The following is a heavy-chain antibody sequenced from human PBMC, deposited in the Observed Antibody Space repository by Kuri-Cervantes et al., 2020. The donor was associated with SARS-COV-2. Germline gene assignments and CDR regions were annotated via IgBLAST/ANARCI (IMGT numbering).Heavy chain of an antibody. CDR2: INHTGST. J-gene: IGHJ4*02. D-gene: IGHD2-21*01. Sequence: ESLKISCAVYGGSFSGYYWGWIRQPPGKGLEWIGEINHTGSTNYNPSLKSRVTISAVTSKNQFSLKVNSVTAADSAMYYCARVPATGPVAGGFDYWCLG. V-gene: IGHV4-34*01. CDR3: ARVPATGPVAGGFDY. CDR1: GGSFSGYY.